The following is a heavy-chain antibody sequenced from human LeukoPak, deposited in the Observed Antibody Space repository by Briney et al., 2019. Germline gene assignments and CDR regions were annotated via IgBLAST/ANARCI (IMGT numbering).Heavy chain of an antibody. CDR3: ARDKGGQQWLVPDAFDI. V-gene: IGHV4-34*01. Sequence: SETLSLTCAVYGGSFTGHYWTWIRQPPEKGLEWIGEINHSGRTFSTVSLKSRLSISVDTSKNHFSLKLSSVTAADTAVYYCARDKGGQQWLVPDAFDIWGQGTMVTVSS. D-gene: IGHD6-19*01. CDR2: INHSGRT. CDR1: GGSFTGHY. J-gene: IGHJ3*02.